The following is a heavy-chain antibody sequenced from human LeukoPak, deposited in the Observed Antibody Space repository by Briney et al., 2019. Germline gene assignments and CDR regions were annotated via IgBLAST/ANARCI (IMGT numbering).Heavy chain of an antibody. CDR1: GYTFTGYY. D-gene: IGHD2-15*01. Sequence: ASVTVSFKSSGYTFTGYYMHWVRQAPGQGRKWMGWINPNSGGTNYAQKFQGRVTMTRDTSISTAYMELSRLRSDDTAVYYCASSCSGGSCYEGYYYYYGMDVWGQGTTVTVSS. V-gene: IGHV1-2*02. CDR3: ASSCSGGSCYEGYYYYYGMDV. CDR2: INPNSGGT. J-gene: IGHJ6*02.